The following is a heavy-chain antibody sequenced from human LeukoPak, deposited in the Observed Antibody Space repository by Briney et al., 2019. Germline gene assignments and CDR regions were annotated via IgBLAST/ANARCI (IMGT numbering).Heavy chain of an antibody. CDR3: AKLGPDTAMVRGYFDY. V-gene: IGHV3-23*01. CDR2: LSGSGGST. Sequence: PGGSLRLSCAASGFTFSSYAMSWVRQAPGKGLEWVSALSGSGGSTYYADSVKGRFTISRDNSKNTLYLQMNSLRAEDTAVYYCAKLGPDTAMVRGYFDYWGQGTLVTVSS. J-gene: IGHJ4*02. D-gene: IGHD5-18*01. CDR1: GFTFSSYA.